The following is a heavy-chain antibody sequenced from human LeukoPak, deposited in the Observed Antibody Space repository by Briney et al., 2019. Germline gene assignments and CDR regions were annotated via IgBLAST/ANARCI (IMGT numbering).Heavy chain of an antibody. V-gene: IGHV3-66*01. J-gene: IGHJ4*02. Sequence: GGSLRLSCAASGFTVSSNYMSWVRQAPGKGLEWVSVIYSGGSTYYADSVKGRFAISRDNSKNTLYLQMNSLRAEDTAVYYCARDITVTTPPADYWGQGTLVTVSS. CDR2: IYSGGST. CDR3: ARDITVTTPPADY. CDR1: GFTVSSNY. D-gene: IGHD4-17*01.